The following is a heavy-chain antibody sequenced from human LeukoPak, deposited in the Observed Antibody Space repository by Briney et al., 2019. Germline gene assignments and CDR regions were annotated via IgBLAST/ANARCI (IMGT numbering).Heavy chain of an antibody. CDR3: ARDVGNFDY. V-gene: IGHV3-21*01. CDR2: ISSSGSYI. CDR1: GFTFSSYA. J-gene: IGHJ4*02. Sequence: GGSLRLSCAASGFTFSSYAMSWVRQAPGKGLEWVSSISSSGSYIYSPDSLKGRFTISRDNAKNSLYLQMNSLRAEDTAVYYCARDVGNFDYWGQGTLVTVSS.